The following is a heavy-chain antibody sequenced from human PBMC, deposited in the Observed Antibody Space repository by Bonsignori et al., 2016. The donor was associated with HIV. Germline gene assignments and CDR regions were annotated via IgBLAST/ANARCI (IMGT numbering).Heavy chain of an antibody. CDR1: GFSFSNYW. V-gene: IGHV3-7*01. CDR3: ARSDFWSGYYDYFDY. CDR2: IKQDGSES. Sequence: GGSLRLSCTASGFSFSNYWMSWVRQAPGKGLEWVANIKQDGSESNYVDSVKGRFTISRDNAKNSLCLQMNSLRGEDTAVYYCARSDFWSGYYDYFDYWGRGTLVTVSS. J-gene: IGHJ4*02. D-gene: IGHD3-3*01.